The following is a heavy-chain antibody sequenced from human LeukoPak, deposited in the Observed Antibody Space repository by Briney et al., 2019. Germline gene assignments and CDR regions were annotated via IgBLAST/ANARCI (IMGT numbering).Heavy chain of an antibody. V-gene: IGHV4-59*11. J-gene: IGHJ4*02. Sequence: SETLSLTCTGSGGSISSHYWSWIRQPPGKGLEWIGYIYYSGSTNYNPSLKSRVTISVDTSKNQFSLKLSSVTAADTAVYYCARVSMGYDSSGYWTLIDYWGQGTLVTVSS. CDR1: GGSISSHY. CDR2: IYYSGST. D-gene: IGHD3-22*01. CDR3: ARVSMGYDSSGYWTLIDY.